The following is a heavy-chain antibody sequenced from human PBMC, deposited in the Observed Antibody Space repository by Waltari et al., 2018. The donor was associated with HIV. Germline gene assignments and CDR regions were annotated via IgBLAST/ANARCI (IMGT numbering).Heavy chain of an antibody. CDR1: GYTFTSYD. D-gene: IGHD6-13*01. CDR3: ASNPGIAAAGTSDY. Sequence: QVQLVQSGAEVKKPGASVKVSCKASGYTFTSYDINWVRQATGQGLEWMGWRNHDSGNTGYAQKFQGRVTMTRNTTISTAYMELSSLGSEDTAVYYCASNPGIAAAGTSDYWGQGTLVTVSS. J-gene: IGHJ4*02. CDR2: RNHDSGNT. V-gene: IGHV1-8*01.